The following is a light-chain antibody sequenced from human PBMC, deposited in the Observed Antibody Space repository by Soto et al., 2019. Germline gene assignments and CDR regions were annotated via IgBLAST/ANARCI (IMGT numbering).Light chain of an antibody. Sequence: DVVMTQSPLSLPVTLGQPASISCTSSQSLIHSDGSTYLSWFQQRPGQSPRRLIYEVSDRDSGGPDRFRGSGSGTEFTLKSSRVEAEDGGVYYCMQGTHWPWTFGQGTEVEIK. CDR2: EVS. CDR3: MQGTHWPWT. J-gene: IGKJ1*01. V-gene: IGKV2-30*02. CDR1: QSLIHSDGSTY.